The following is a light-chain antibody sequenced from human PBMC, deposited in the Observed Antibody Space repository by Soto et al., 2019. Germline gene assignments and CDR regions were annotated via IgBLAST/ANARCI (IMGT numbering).Light chain of an antibody. V-gene: IGKV3-15*01. Sequence: EIVMTQSPGTLSVSPGERATLSCRASQNVFSNVAWYQQRPGQPPRLLISGASTRATGVSARFSASGSGTDFTLTISSLQSEDFAVYYCQQYNNWPPHTFGQGTKLEIK. CDR1: QNVFSN. J-gene: IGKJ2*01. CDR3: QQYNNWPPHT. CDR2: GAS.